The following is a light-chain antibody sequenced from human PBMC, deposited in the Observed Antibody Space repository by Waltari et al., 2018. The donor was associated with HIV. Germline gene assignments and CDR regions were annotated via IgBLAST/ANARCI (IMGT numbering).Light chain of an antibody. V-gene: IGLV1-40*01. CDR2: DTT. CDR3: LSYDRSLRFV. J-gene: IGLJ1*01. Sequence: QSVLTQPPSVSGAPGQRVTISCAGSGSNIGAGFDVHWYQQIPGTVPKLLIFDTTNRPSGVPARFSCAKSGTSASLAITGLQAEDEATYYCLSYDRSLRFVFGSGTKVSVL. CDR1: GSNIGAGFD.